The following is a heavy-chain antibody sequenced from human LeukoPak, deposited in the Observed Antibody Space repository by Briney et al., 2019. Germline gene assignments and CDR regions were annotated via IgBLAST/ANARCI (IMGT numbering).Heavy chain of an antibody. CDR2: INPNSGGT. V-gene: IGHV1-2*02. CDR1: GYTFTGYY. CDR3: ATARDRNSVYSSFDY. J-gene: IGHJ4*02. D-gene: IGHD5/OR15-5a*01. Sequence: GASVKVSCKASGYTFTGYYIHWVRQAPGQGLEWMGWINPNSGGTNYAQNFQGRVTMTRDTSISTAYMELTSLRSDDTAVYYCATARDRNSVYSSFDYWGQGTLVTVS.